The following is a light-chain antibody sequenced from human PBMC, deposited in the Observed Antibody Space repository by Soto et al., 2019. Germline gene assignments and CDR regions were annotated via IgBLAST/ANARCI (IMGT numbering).Light chain of an antibody. V-gene: IGKV1-39*01. CDR1: QNIKIY. J-gene: IGKJ2*01. Sequence: DIPMTQSPSSLSASVGDRVTITCRASQNIKIYLNWYQQIPGRAPRLLLYAASSLQSGVPSRFSATGSGTDFTLTITSLQPEDFATYFCQQSYTNPYSFGQGTRLEIK. CDR3: QQSYTNPYS. CDR2: AAS.